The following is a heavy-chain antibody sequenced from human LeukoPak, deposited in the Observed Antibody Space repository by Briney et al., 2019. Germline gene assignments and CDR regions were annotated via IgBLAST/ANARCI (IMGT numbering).Heavy chain of an antibody. D-gene: IGHD3-9*01. CDR2: INHSGST. V-gene: IGHV4-34*01. CDR3: ARHEGYDILTGYRI. Sequence: SETLSLTCAVYGGSFSGYYWSWIRQPPGKGLEWIGEINHSGSTNYNPSLKSRVTISVDTSKNQFSLKLSSVTAADTAVYYCARHEGYDILTGYRIWGQGTLVTVSS. CDR1: GGSFSGYY. J-gene: IGHJ4*02.